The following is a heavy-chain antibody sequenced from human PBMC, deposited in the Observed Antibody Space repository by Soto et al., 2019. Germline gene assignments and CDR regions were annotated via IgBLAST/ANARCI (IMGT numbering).Heavy chain of an antibody. CDR2: ISSSSSYI. D-gene: IGHD1-1*01. CDR3: ERDNENWFDP. Sequence: GGSLRLSCAASGFTFSSYSMNWVRQAPGKGLEWVSSISSSSSYIYYADSVKGRFSISRDNAKNSLYLQMNSLRAEDTAVYYCERDNENWFDPWGQGTMVTVSS. CDR1: GFTFSSYS. J-gene: IGHJ5*02. V-gene: IGHV3-21*01.